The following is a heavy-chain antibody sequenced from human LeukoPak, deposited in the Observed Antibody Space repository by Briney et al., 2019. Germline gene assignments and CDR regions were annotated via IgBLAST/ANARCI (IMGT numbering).Heavy chain of an antibody. J-gene: IGHJ5*02. D-gene: IGHD4-17*01. CDR3: ARQDHSDHGDPNWFDP. V-gene: IGHV4-39*01. CDR2: IYYTGRC. Sequence: SETLSLTCTVSGGSISSSSFNWGWIRPPPGKELDSLRCIYYTGRCFYIPSLKSRVTMHVDTSKSQYSLNLTSVPAADTAVYHCARQDHSDHGDPNWFDPWGQGSLVTVPS. CDR1: GGSISSSSFN.